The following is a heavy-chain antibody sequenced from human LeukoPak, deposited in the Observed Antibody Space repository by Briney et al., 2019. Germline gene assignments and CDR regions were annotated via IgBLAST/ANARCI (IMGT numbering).Heavy chain of an antibody. Sequence: QAGGSLRLSCAASGFTFSSYAMSWVRQAPGKGLEWVSAISGSGGSTYYADSVKGRFTISRDNSKNSLYLQMNSLRAEDTAIYYCAKHYYRSHDYWGQGTLVTVSS. D-gene: IGHD3-22*01. V-gene: IGHV3-23*01. J-gene: IGHJ4*02. CDR1: GFTFSSYA. CDR3: AKHYYRSHDY. CDR2: ISGSGGST.